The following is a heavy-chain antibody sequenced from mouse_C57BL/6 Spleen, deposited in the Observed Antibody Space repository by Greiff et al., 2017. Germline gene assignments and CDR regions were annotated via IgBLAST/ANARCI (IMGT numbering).Heavy chain of an antibody. J-gene: IGHJ4*01. D-gene: IGHD2-5*01. CDR1: GYTFTSYW. Sequence: VQLQQPGAELVKPGASVKLSCKASGYTFTSYWMPWVKQRPGQGLEWIGMIHPNSGSTNYNEKFKSKATRTVAKSASTADMQRSSLTSEDSAVYYCARHYYSNYDYAMDDWGQGTSVTVST. CDR3: ARHYYSNYDYAMDD. CDR2: IHPNSGST. V-gene: IGHV1-64*01.